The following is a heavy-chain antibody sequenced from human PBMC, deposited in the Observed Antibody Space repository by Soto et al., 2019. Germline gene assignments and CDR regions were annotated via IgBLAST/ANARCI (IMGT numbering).Heavy chain of an antibody. D-gene: IGHD1-26*01. CDR3: VKDRWVDY. Sequence: GGSLRLSCSVFGFTFSNYAMHWVRQAPEKGLEYVSSISSNGVSTYYADPVKGRFTISRDNSKSTLYLQMSSLRPEDTAVYYCVKDRWVDYWGQGALVTVSS. V-gene: IGHV3-64D*06. CDR2: ISSNGVST. J-gene: IGHJ4*02. CDR1: GFTFSNYA.